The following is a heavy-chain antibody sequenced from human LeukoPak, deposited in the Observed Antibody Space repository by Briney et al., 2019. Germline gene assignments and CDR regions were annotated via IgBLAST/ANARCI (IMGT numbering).Heavy chain of an antibody. Sequence: KASETLSLTCAVYGGSFSGYYWSWIRQPPGKGLEWIGEINHSGSTNYNPSLKSRVTISVDTSKNQFSLKLSSVTAADTAVYYCARAPRGPPFDYWGQGTLVTVSS. CDR2: INHSGST. V-gene: IGHV4-34*01. CDR1: GGSFSGYY. D-gene: IGHD3-10*01. CDR3: ARAPRGPPFDY. J-gene: IGHJ4*02.